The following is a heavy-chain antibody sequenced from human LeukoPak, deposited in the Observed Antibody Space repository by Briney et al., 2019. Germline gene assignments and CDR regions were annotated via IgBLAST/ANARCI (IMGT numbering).Heavy chain of an antibody. CDR3: TRDASLDIVSTVMYFDY. CDR1: GFTFGEHV. V-gene: IGHV3-49*04. D-gene: IGHD5/OR15-5a*01. J-gene: IGHJ4*02. CDR2: IRRKAHGGTT. Sequence: PGGSLRLSCTASGFTFGEHVMSWVRQSPGQGLEWVGFIRRKAHGGTTEYAASVKGRFSISRDDSKSIVYLQMNSLKTEDTAVYHCTRDASLDIVSTVMYFDYWGQGTLVTVSS.